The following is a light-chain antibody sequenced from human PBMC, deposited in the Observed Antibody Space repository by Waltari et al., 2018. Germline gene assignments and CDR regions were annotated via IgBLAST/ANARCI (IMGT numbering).Light chain of an antibody. J-gene: IGKJ3*01. CDR3: QYYGSSLFT. CDR1: QSVSTSH. Sequence: EIVLTQSPGTLSLSPGERATLSCRASQSVSTSHLAWYQQKPCLAPRLLIYRASSRATGIPDRFSGSGSGADFTLTISRLEPEDFAVYYCQYYGSSLFTFGPGTKVDIK. CDR2: RAS. V-gene: IGKV3-20*01.